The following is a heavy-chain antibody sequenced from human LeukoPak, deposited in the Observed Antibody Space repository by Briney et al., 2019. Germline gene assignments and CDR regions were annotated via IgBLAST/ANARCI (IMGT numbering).Heavy chain of an antibody. J-gene: IGHJ6*03. CDR3: ARDPYSGTYGDTYYYYMDV. D-gene: IGHD1-26*01. CDR1: GFTFNTYS. V-gene: IGHV3-21*01. Sequence: GGSLRLSCAASGFTFNTYSLSWVRQAPGKGLEWVSSISSSSSYIYYADSVKGRFTISRDNARNSLYLQMNSLRAEDTAVYYCARDPYSGTYGDTYYYYMDVWGKGTTVTISS. CDR2: ISSSSSYI.